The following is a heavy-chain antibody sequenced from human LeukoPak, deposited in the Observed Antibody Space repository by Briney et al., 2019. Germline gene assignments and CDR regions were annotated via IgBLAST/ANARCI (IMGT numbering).Heavy chain of an antibody. Sequence: GSSLRLSCAASGLILSNHWMTWVRQAPGKGPEWVANVNKDGSEKYYVDSVKGRFTISRDTAKNSLYLQMNNLRAEDTALYYCARNNDMDVWGQGTTVIVSS. CDR1: GLILSNHW. J-gene: IGHJ6*02. CDR2: VNKDGSEK. CDR3: ARNNDMDV. D-gene: IGHD1/OR15-1a*01. V-gene: IGHV3-7*03.